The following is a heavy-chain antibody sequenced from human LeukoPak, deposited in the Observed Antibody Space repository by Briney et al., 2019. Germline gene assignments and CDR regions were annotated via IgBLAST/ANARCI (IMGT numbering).Heavy chain of an antibody. CDR3: ARRSGSSSTPFDY. CDR2: ISSSGSTI. D-gene: IGHD1-26*01. Sequence: GGSLRPSCAASGFTFSDYYMSWIRQAPGKGLEWVSYISSSGSTIYYADSVKGRFTISRDNAKNSLYLQMNSLRAEDTAVYYCARRSGSSSTPFDYWGQGTLVTVSS. J-gene: IGHJ4*02. V-gene: IGHV3-11*01. CDR1: GFTFSDYY.